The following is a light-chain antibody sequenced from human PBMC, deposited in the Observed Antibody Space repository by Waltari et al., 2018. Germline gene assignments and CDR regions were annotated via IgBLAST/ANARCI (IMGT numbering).Light chain of an antibody. CDR2: DAS. CDR1: SSDVGGYNY. V-gene: IGLV2-14*01. J-gene: IGLJ3*02. Sequence: QSALTQPASVPGSPGQSITISCTGTSSDVGGYNYVSWYQPHPGKAPKLLIFDASNRPSGVSNRFSGSKSGNTASLTISGLQAEDESDYYCCSFTSGSTWVFGGGTKLTVL. CDR3: CSFTSGSTWV.